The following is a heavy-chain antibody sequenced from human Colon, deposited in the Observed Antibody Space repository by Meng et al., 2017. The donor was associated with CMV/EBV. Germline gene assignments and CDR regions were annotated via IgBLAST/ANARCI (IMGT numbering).Heavy chain of an antibody. CDR1: GYTFSDYY. D-gene: IGHD6-19*01. V-gene: IGHV1-2*02. Sequence: QGQVMQSGAGVKDAGASVKVSCKTSGYTFSDYYMHWVRQAPGQGLEWMGWIRSDGSATNYAQKFRGRVTMTRDASVSTAYMELSGLTSDDTAVYFCVRSSGWSLFDYWGPGTLVTVSS. CDR3: VRSSGWSLFDY. J-gene: IGHJ4*02. CDR2: IRSDGSAT.